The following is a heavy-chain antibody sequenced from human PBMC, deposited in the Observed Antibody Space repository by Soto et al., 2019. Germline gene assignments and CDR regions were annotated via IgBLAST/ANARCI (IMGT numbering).Heavy chain of an antibody. CDR3: AGDSGIAVAGMAFAY. V-gene: IGHV1-18*01. CDR1: GYTFTSYG. Sequence: GASVKVSCKASGYTFTSYGISWVRQATGQGLEWMGWISAYNGNTNYAQKLQGRVTMTTDTSTSTAYMELRSLRSDDTAVYYCAGDSGIAVAGMAFAYGGKGTLVPVS. D-gene: IGHD6-19*01. J-gene: IGHJ4*02. CDR2: ISAYNGNT.